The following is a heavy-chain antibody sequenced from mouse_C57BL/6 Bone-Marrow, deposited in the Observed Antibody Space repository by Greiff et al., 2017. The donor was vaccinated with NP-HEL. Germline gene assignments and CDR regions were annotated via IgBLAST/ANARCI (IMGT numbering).Heavy chain of an antibody. CDR2: IHPNSGST. CDR3: ARSGVFAY. Sequence: VQLQQPGAELVKPGASVKLSCKASGYTFTSYWMHWVKQRPGPGLEWIGMIHPNSGSTNYHEKFKSKATLTVDKSSSTAYMQLSSLTSEDSAVYYCARSGVFAYWGQGTLVTVSA. V-gene: IGHV1-64*01. J-gene: IGHJ3*01. CDR1: GYTFTSYW.